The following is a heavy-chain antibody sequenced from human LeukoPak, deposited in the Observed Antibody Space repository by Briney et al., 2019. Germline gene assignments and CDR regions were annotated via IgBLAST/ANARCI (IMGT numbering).Heavy chain of an antibody. CDR1: GGSFSGYY. D-gene: IGHD2-2*02. J-gene: IGHJ5*02. Sequence: PSETLSLTCAVYGGSFSGYYWSWIRQPPGKGLEWIGEINHSGSTNYNPSLKSRVTISVDTSKNQFSLKLSSVTAADTAVYYCARGPRGVIVVPAAIIARVGRSGWFDPWGQGTLVTVSS. V-gene: IGHV4-34*01. CDR2: INHSGST. CDR3: ARGPRGVIVVPAAIIARVGRSGWFDP.